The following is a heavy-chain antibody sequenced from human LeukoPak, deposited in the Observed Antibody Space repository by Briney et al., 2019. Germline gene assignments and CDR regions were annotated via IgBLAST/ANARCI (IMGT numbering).Heavy chain of an antibody. J-gene: IGHJ6*02. V-gene: IGHV4-39*07. CDR2: INHSGST. Sequence: TETLSLTCTVSGDSVSSGHYYWSWIRQPPGKGLEWIGEINHSGSTNYNPSLKSRVTISVDTSKNQFSLKLSSVTAADTAVYYCARAFSYYSSTSCSTRYGMDVWGQGTTVTVSS. CDR3: ARAFSYYSSTSCSTRYGMDV. CDR1: GDSVSSGHYY. D-gene: IGHD2-2*01.